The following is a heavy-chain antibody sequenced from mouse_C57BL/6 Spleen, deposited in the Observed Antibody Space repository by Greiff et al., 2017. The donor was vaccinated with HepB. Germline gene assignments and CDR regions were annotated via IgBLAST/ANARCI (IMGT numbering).Heavy chain of an antibody. V-gene: IGHV1-85*01. D-gene: IGHD1-1*01. CDR3: ARGDYYGSSYRYFDV. Sequence: VQLVESGPELVKPGASVKLSCKASGYTFTSYDINWVKQRPGQGLEWIGWIYPRDGSTKYNEKFKGKATLTVDTSSSTAYMELHSLTSEDSAVYFCARGDYYGSSYRYFDVWGTGTTVTVSS. CDR2: IYPRDGST. J-gene: IGHJ1*03. CDR1: GYTFTSYD.